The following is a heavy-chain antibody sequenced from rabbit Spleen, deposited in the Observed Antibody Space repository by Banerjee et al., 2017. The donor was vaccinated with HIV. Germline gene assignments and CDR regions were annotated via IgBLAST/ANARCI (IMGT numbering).Heavy chain of an antibody. D-gene: IGHD8-1*01. CDR1: GIDFTKYY. Sequence: QVVESGGGLVQPGGSLTLSCKASGIDFTKYYITWVRQAPGKGLEWIGIIYAGKPTIDYASWVNGRFTISSDTAQNTVDLQMNSLTAADTATYFCARDGAGGSYFALWGPGTLVTVS. V-gene: IGHV1S7*01. CDR3: ARDGAGGSYFAL. CDR2: IYAGKPTI. J-gene: IGHJ6*01.